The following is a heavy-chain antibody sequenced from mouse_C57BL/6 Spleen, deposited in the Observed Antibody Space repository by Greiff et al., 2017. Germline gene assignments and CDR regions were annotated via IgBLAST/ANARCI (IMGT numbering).Heavy chain of an antibody. D-gene: IGHD2-10*02. CDR3: AGSMAPFAY. Sequence: QVQLKQSGPELVKPGASVKISCKASGYAFSSSWMNWVKQRPGKGLEWIGRIYPGDGDTNYNGKFKGKATLTADKSSSTAYMQLSSLTSEDSAVYFCAGSMAPFAYWGQGTLVTVSA. V-gene: IGHV1-82*01. CDR1: GYAFSSSW. CDR2: IYPGDGDT. J-gene: IGHJ3*01.